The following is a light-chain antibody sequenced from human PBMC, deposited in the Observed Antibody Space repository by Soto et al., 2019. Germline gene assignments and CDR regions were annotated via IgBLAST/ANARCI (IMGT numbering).Light chain of an antibody. CDR3: HQFGISHT. J-gene: IGKJ2*01. CDR2: GAS. CDR1: QSINRSY. V-gene: IGKV3-20*01. Sequence: EIVFTNSPGTLTVSPGERATLSCRASQSINRSYLAWYQHKPGQAPRLLIYGASSRATGIPDRFSGSGSETDFTLAISGLEPEDFAVYYCHQFGISHTFGQGTKVDNK.